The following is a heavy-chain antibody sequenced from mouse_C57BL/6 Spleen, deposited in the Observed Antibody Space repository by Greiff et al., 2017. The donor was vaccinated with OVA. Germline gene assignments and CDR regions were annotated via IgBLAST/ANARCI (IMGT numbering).Heavy chain of an antibody. CDR3: AAGYDYDEGGFDY. Sequence: VKLVESDAELVKPGASVKISCKVSGYTFTDHTLHWMKQRPEQGLEWIGYIYPRDGSTKYNEKFKGKATLTADKSSSTAYMQLNSLTSEDSAVYFCAAGYDYDEGGFDYWGQGTTLTVSS. CDR2: IYPRDGST. CDR1: GYTFTDHT. V-gene: IGHV1-78*01. J-gene: IGHJ2*01. D-gene: IGHD2-4*01.